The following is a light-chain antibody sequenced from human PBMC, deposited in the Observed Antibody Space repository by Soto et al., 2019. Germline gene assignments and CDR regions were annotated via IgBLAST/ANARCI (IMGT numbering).Light chain of an antibody. CDR3: QTCATPIHV. CDR2: LNSDGSH. Sequence: QLVLTQSPSASASLGASVKLTCTLSSGHSSYAIAWHQQQPEKGPRYLMKLNSDGSHSKGDGIPDRFSGSSSGAERYLTISRLQSEDEADYYCQTCATPIHVFGTGTKVTVL. CDR1: SGHSSYA. V-gene: IGLV4-69*01. J-gene: IGLJ1*01.